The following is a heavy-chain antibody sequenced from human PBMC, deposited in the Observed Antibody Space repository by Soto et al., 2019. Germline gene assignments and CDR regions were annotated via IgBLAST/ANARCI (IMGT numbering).Heavy chain of an antibody. V-gene: IGHV4-31*03. Sequence: QVQLQESGPGLVKPSQTLSLTCTVSGGSISSGGYYWSWIRQHPGKGLEWIGYIYYSGSTYYNPPLKSRVTISVDTAKNQFSLKLSAVTAAGTAVYYCALNIVVVPAAMFGAFEIWGQGTMVTVSS. D-gene: IGHD2-2*01. CDR2: IYYSGST. CDR1: GGSISSGGYY. J-gene: IGHJ3*02. CDR3: ALNIVVVPAAMFGAFEI.